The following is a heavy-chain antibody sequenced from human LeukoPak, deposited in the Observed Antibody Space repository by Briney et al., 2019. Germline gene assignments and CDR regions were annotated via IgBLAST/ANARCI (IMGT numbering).Heavy chain of an antibody. CDR1: GFTFSSYG. V-gene: IGHV3-30*02. D-gene: IGHD3-22*01. CDR3: ARDLYDSSGYSYFDY. J-gene: IGHJ4*02. Sequence: GGSLRLSCAASGFTFSSYGMHWVRQAPGKGLEWVAFIRYDGSNKYYADSVKGRFTISRDNSKNTLYLQMNSLRAEDTAVYYCARDLYDSSGYSYFDYWGQGTLVTVSS. CDR2: IRYDGSNK.